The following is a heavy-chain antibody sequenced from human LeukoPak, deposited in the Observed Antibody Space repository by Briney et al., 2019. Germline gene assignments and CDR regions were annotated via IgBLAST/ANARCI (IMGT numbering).Heavy chain of an antibody. CDR3: ARHGNYYDTSQSDP. J-gene: IGHJ5*02. CDR2: VYHSGST. V-gene: IGHV4-38-2*01. Sequence: SETLSLTCAVSGYSISSGYYWGWIRQPPGKGLEWIGSVYHSGSTYYNPSLKSRVTISVDTSKNQFSLKLSSVTAADTAVYYCARHGNYYDTSQSDPWGQGTPVTVSS. D-gene: IGHD3-22*01. CDR1: GYSISSGYY.